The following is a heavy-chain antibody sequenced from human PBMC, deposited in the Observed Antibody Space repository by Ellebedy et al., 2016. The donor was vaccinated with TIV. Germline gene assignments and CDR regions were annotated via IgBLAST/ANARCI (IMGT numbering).Heavy chain of an antibody. D-gene: IGHD2-21*02. V-gene: IGHV3-21*01. CDR3: ARGYVVVTARIEY. Sequence: GESLKISCAASGFTFSSYSMNWVRQAPGKGLEWVSSISSSSSYIYYADSVKGRFTISRDNAKNSLYLQMNSLRAEDTAVYYCARGYVVVTARIEYWGRGTLVTVSS. J-gene: IGHJ4*02. CDR2: ISSSSSYI. CDR1: GFTFSSYS.